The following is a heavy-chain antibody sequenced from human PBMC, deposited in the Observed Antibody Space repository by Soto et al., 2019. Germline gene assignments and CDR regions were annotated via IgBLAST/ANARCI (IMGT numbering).Heavy chain of an antibody. CDR3: ARTTYNWFDP. V-gene: IGHV1-69*13. CDR1: GGTFNNYA. D-gene: IGHD1-1*01. CDR2: IIPIFGTA. Sequence: SVKVSCKASGGTFNNYATSWVRQAPGQGLEWMGGIIPIFGTANYAQKFQGRVTITADESTSTAYMELSSLRSEDTAVYYCARTTYNWFDPWGQGTLVTVSS. J-gene: IGHJ5*02.